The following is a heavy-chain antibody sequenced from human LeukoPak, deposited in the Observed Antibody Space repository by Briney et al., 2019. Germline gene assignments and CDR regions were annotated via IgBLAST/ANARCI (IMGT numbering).Heavy chain of an antibody. J-gene: IGHJ4*02. V-gene: IGHV3-23*01. CDR1: GFTFGNYA. CDR3: AISYSSSWYQGD. Sequence: GGSLRLSCAASGFTFGNYAMTWVRQAPGKGLEWVSAISGSGGSTYYADSVKGRFTISRDNSKNTLYLQMNSLRAEDTAIYYCAISYSSSWYQGDWGQGTLATVSS. CDR2: ISGSGGST. D-gene: IGHD6-13*01.